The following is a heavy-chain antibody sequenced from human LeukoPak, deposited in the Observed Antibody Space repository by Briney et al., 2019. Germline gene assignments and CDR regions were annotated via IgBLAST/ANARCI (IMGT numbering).Heavy chain of an antibody. CDR2: IYYSGST. Sequence: SETLSLTCTVSGGSISSYYWSWIRQPPGKGLEWIGYIYYSGSTNYNPPLKSRVTISVDTSKNQFSLKLSSVTAADTAVYYCARDYGADYWGQGTLVTVSS. D-gene: IGHD4-17*01. V-gene: IGHV4-59*01. CDR1: GGSISSYY. J-gene: IGHJ4*02. CDR3: ARDYGADY.